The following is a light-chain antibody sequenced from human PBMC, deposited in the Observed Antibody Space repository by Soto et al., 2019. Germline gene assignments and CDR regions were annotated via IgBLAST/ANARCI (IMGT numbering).Light chain of an antibody. V-gene: IGKV3-15*01. CDR2: GTS. J-gene: IGKJ2*01. CDR3: QQYNNWPYT. CDR1: QSVGSN. Sequence: EIVMTHSPVTLSVSPGERAALSCRASQSVGSNFAWYQQRPGQAPRVLIYGTSTRATGVPARFSGSGSGTDFTLPISSLQSEDFAVYYCQQYNNWPYTFGQGTRLEIK.